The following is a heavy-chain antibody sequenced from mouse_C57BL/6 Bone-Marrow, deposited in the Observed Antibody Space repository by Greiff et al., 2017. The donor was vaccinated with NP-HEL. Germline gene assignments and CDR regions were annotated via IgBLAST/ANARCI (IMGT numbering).Heavy chain of an antibody. Sequence: VQLQQSGAELVMPAASVKLSCKASGYTFSSYWMHWVTQRPGQGLEWIGEIDPSDSHTNYNQKFKGKSTLTVDKSASTAYMQLSSLTTEDSAVDYCASGGFDYFDYWGQGTTLTVSS. CDR3: ASGGFDYFDY. CDR2: IDPSDSHT. D-gene: IGHD1-1*02. J-gene: IGHJ2*01. V-gene: IGHV1-69*01. CDR1: GYTFSSYW.